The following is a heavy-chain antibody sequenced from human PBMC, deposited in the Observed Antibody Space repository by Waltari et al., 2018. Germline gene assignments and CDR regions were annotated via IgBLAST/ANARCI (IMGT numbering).Heavy chain of an antibody. CDR1: GGSISSYY. CDR3: ARRGPQLERSFDY. CDR2: IYYSGST. D-gene: IGHD1-1*01. J-gene: IGHJ4*02. Sequence: QVQLQESGPGLVKPSETLSLTCTVSGGSISSYYWSWIRQPPGKGLEWIGYIYYSGSTNYNPSLKSRVTISVDTSKNQFSLKLSSVTAADTAVYYCARRGPQLERSFDYWGQGTLVTVSS. V-gene: IGHV4-59*01.